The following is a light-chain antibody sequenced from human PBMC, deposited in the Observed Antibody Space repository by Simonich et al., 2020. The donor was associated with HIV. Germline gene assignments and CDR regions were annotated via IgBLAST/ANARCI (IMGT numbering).Light chain of an antibody. CDR3: QQYNSYST. CDR2: GAS. J-gene: IGKJ2*01. V-gene: IGKV3-15*01. Sequence: EIVMTQSPATLSVSPGERATLSCRASQSVSSNLAWYQQKPGQAPRLLISGASTRATGIPARFSGSGSGTEFTLTISSLQPDDFATYYCQQYNSYSTFGQGTKLEIK. CDR1: QSVSSN.